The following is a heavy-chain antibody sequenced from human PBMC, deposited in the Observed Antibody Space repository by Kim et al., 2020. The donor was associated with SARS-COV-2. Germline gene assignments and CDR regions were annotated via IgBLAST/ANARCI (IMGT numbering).Heavy chain of an antibody. Sequence: GVSLRLSCAASGFTFSDYYMSWIRQAPGKGLEWVSYISSSGSTIYYADSVKGRFTISRDNAKNSLYLQMNSLRAEDTAVYYCARDSGSSWFSWFDPWGQGTLVTVSS. D-gene: IGHD6-13*01. CDR1: GFTFSDYY. V-gene: IGHV3-11*01. J-gene: IGHJ5*02. CDR2: ISSSGSTI. CDR3: ARDSGSSWFSWFDP.